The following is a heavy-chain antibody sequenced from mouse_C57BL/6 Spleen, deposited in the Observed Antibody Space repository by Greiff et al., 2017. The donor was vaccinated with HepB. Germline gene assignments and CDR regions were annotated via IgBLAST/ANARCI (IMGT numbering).Heavy chain of an antibody. CDR2: ISSGGSYT. CDR3: ARQRDYYGSSPFDY. D-gene: IGHD1-1*01. CDR1: GFTFSSYG. V-gene: IGHV5-6*02. Sequence: DVKLVESGGDLVKPGGSLKLSCAASGFTFSSYGMSWVRQTPDKRLEWVATISSGGSYTYYPDSVKGRFTLSRDNAKTTLYLQMSSLKSEDTAMYYCARQRDYYGSSPFDYWGQGTTLTVSS. J-gene: IGHJ2*01.